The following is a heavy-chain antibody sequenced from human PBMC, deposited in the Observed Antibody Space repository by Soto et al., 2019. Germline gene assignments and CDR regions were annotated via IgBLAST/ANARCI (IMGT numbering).Heavy chain of an antibody. D-gene: IGHD3-22*01. V-gene: IGHV2-5*02. J-gene: IGHJ4*02. Sequence: SGPTLVNPTQTLTLTCTFSGFSLSTSGVGVGWIRQPPGKALEWLGIIYWDDDKRYRPSLKSRVTITKDTSKNQLVLTMTNMDPVDTATYYCAHSYYYDSSGYPTCYFDYWGQGTLVTVSS. CDR3: AHSYYYDSSGYPTCYFDY. CDR2: IYWDDDK. CDR1: GFSLSTSGVG.